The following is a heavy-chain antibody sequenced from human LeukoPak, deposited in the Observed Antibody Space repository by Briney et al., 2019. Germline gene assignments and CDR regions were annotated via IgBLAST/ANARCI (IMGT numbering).Heavy chain of an antibody. V-gene: IGHV4-34*01. CDR1: GGSFIGYH. J-gene: IGHJ4*02. D-gene: IGHD4-23*01. CDR2: INHRGGT. CDR3: ARDPTTEETVPYYFDD. Sequence: SETLSVTCAVSGGSFIGYHWNWIRQSPGKGLEWIAEINHRGGTNYNPSLKSRVTISIDTSKNQFSLNLKSVTAADTAVYYCARDPTTEETVPYYFDDWGQGTLVTVSS.